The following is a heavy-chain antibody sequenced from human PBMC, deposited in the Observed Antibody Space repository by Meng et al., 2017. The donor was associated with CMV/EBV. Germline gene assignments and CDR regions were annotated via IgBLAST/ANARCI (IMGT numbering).Heavy chain of an antibody. Sequence: QTPSLTRAISVDGVSSNSAAWNWTRQSPSRGLEWLGMTYYRFKWYNDYAVSVKSRITINPDTSKNQFSLQLNSVTPEDTAVYYCARVYSGYGEYYFDYWGQGTLVTVSS. CDR3: ARVYSGYGEYYFDY. D-gene: IGHD5-12*01. J-gene: IGHJ4*02. CDR1: VDGVSSNSAA. V-gene: IGHV6-1*01. CDR2: TYYRFKWYN.